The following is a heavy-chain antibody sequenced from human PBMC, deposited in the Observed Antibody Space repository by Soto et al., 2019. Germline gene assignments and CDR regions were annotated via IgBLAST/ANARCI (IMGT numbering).Heavy chain of an antibody. CDR2: ITGSGRDT. CDR1: GFTFRNNV. Sequence: GALRLSCAASGFTFRNNVLSWVRQAPGKGLDWVSGITGSGRDTYYADSVKGRFTISRDNSKSMVFLQMSSLRAEDTALYYCAKNGLDNSPSAIDSWGPGTLVTVSS. CDR3: AKNGLDNSPSAIDS. J-gene: IGHJ4*02. V-gene: IGHV3-23*01. D-gene: IGHD2-8*01.